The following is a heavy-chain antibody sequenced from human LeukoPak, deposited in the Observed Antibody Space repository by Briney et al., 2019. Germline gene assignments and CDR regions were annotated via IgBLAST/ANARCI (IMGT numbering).Heavy chain of an antibody. J-gene: IGHJ6*02. V-gene: IGHV4-59*01. Sequence: SETLSLTCTVSGGSISSYYWSWIRQPPGKGLEWIGYIYYSGSTNYNPSLKSRVTISVDTSKNQFSLKLSSVTAADTAVYYCARAGYCSGGSCYPYYYYGMDDWGQGTTVTVSS. CDR3: ARAGYCSGGSCYPYYYYGMDD. CDR1: GGSISSYY. D-gene: IGHD2-15*01. CDR2: IYYSGST.